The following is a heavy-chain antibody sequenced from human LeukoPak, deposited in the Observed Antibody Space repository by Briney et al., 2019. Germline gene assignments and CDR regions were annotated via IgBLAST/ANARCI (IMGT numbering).Heavy chain of an antibody. D-gene: IGHD3-9*01. J-gene: IGHJ4*02. CDR1: GFTFSSFA. CDR3: AKDTMFYDILTGYPHFDY. Sequence: PGGSLRLSCVASGFTFSSFAMSWVRQAPGKGLEWVSAISGSGDNTHYADSVKGRSTISRDNSKNTLYLQMNTLRAEDTAVYHCAKDTMFYDILTGYPHFDYWGQGTLVTVSS. CDR2: ISGSGDNT. V-gene: IGHV3-23*01.